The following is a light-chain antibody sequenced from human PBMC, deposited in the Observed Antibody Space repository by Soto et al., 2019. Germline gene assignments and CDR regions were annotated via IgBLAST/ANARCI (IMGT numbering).Light chain of an antibody. V-gene: IGKV3-20*01. CDR3: QQYGNSPPLT. J-gene: IGKJ4*01. CDR1: QSVYSSY. CDR2: GSS. Sequence: EIVLTQSPGTLSLSLGDRATLSCRASQSVYSSYLAWYQQKPGQPPRLLISGSSSRATGIPDRFSGSGSGTDFTLTISRLEPDDFALYYCQQYGNSPPLTFGGGTKVDIK.